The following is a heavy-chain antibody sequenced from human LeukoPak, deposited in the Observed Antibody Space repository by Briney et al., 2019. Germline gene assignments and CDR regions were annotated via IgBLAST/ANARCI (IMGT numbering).Heavy chain of an antibody. CDR3: ARGGGGVKAFYFDY. J-gene: IGHJ4*02. D-gene: IGHD3-3*01. V-gene: IGHV4-34*01. CDR2: IDNNGIT. CDR1: GESFSGNF. Sequence: PSETLSLTCAVSGESFSGNFWTWIRQSPGKGLEWIGEIDNNGITNYNPSLKSRVTMSVDTTRKRFSLRLTSESAADTGVYYCARGGGGVKAFYFDYWGQGSLVTVSS.